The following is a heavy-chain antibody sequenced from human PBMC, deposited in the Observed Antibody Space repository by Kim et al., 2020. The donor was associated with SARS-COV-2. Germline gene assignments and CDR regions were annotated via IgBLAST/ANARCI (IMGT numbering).Heavy chain of an antibody. CDR2: IRNKVNSYTT. D-gene: IGHD1-26*01. V-gene: IGHV3-72*01. CDR3: ARVYSGTYSLDHIDN. J-gene: IGHJ4*02. Sequence: GGSLRLSCVASGFTFSDHYMDWVRQAPGKGLEWVGRIRNKVNSYTTEYAASVEGRFTISRDDSKNSLYLQMHSLNTEDTAVYYSARVYSGTYSLDHIDNWGQGTLVTVSS. CDR1: GFTFSDHY.